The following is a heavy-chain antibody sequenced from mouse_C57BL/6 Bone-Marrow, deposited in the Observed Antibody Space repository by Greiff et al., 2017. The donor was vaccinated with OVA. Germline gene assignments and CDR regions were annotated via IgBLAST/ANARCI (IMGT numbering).Heavy chain of an antibody. V-gene: IGHV1-19*01. D-gene: IGHD1-1*01. Sequence: EVKLMESGPVLVKPGASVKMSCKASGYTFTDYYMNWVKQSHGKSLEWIGVINPYNGGTSYNQKFKGKAALTVDKSSSTAYMELNSLTSEDSAVYYCARPIYYGSSYEDYWGQGTTLTVSS. J-gene: IGHJ2*01. CDR1: GYTFTDYY. CDR2: INPYNGGT. CDR3: ARPIYYGSSYEDY.